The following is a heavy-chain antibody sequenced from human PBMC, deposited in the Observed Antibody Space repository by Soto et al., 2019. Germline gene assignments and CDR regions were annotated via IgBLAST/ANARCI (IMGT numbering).Heavy chain of an antibody. CDR2: INHSGST. CDR1: GGSFSGYY. D-gene: IGHD2-2*02. Sequence: ASETLSLTCAVYGGSFSGYYWSWIRQPPGKGLEWIGEINHSGSTNYNPSLKSRVTISVDTSKNQFSLKLSSVTAADTAVYYCARGRGVVVPAAIEDCSGGSCSYWGQGTLVTVSS. CDR3: ARGRGVVVPAAIEDCSGGSCSY. V-gene: IGHV4-34*01. J-gene: IGHJ4*02.